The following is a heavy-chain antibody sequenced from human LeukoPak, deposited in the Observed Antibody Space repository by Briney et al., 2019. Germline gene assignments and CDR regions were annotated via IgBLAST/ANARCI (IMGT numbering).Heavy chain of an antibody. CDR2: IIPIFGTA. CDR1: GGTFSSYA. Sequence: GASVKVSCKASGGTFSSYAISWVRQAPGQGLEWMGGIIPIFGTANYAQKFQGRVTITADKSTSTAYMELSSLRSEDTAVYYCASQRAHYYYSGSRNDAFDIWGQGTMVTVSS. CDR3: ASQRAHYYYSGSRNDAFDI. V-gene: IGHV1-69*06. J-gene: IGHJ3*02. D-gene: IGHD1-26*01.